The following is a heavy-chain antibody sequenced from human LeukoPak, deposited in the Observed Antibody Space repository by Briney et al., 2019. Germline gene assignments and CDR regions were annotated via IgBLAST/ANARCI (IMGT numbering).Heavy chain of an antibody. V-gene: IGHV1-69*13. CDR3: ARDQIAYYYDSSGCPMDV. CDR1: GGTFSSYA. J-gene: IGHJ6*02. Sequence: SVKVSCKASGGTFSSYAISWVRQAPGQGLEWMGGIIPIFGTANYAQKFQGRVTITADESTSTAYMELSSLRSEDTAVYYCARDQIAYYYDSSGCPMDVWGQGTTVTVSS. D-gene: IGHD3-22*01. CDR2: IIPIFGTA.